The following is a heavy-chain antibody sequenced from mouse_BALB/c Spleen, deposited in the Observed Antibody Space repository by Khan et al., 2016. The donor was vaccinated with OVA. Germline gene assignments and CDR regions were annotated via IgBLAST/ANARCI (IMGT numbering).Heavy chain of an antibody. CDR1: GYTFTDYY. J-gene: IGHJ3*01. CDR3: ARRNYFGYTFAY. CDR2: ISPGSGDT. D-gene: IGHD1-2*01. V-gene: IGHV1-77*01. Sequence: QVQLQQSGAELARPGASVKLSCKVSGYTFTDYYINWVKLRTGQGLEWIGEISPGSGDTYYNERFKGKATLTADKSSSTAYMQLSSLTSEASAVYFCARRNYFGYTFAYWGQGTLVTVSA.